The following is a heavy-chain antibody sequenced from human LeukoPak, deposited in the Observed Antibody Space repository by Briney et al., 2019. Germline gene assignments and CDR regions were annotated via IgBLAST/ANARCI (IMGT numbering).Heavy chain of an antibody. J-gene: IGHJ4*02. V-gene: IGHV4-59*01. Sequence: SETLSLTCTVSGGSISSYYWSWIRQPPGKGLEWIGYIYYSGSTNYNPSLKSRVTISVDTSKNQFSLKLSSVTAADTAVYYCARDPVYCSSTSCYARGYFDYWGQGTLVTVSS. CDR1: GGSISSYY. CDR3: ARDPVYCSSTSCYARGYFDY. D-gene: IGHD2-2*01. CDR2: IYYSGST.